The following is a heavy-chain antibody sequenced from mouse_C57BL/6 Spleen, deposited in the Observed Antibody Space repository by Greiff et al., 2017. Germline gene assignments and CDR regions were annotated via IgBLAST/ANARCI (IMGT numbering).Heavy chain of an antibody. CDR3: ARQGYYGSYWYFDV. CDR2: IYPGDGDT. J-gene: IGHJ1*03. V-gene: IGHV1-80*01. CDR1: GYAFSSYW. D-gene: IGHD1-1*01. Sequence: VQLQQSGAELVKPGASVKISCKASGYAFSSYWMNWVKQRPGKGLEWIGQIYPGDGDTNYNGKFKGKATLTADKSSSTAYMQRSSLTSEDSAVYCCARQGYYGSYWYFDVWGTGTTVTVSS.